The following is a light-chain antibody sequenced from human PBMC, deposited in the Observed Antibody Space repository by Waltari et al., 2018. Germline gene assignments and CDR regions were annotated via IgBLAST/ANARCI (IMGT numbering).Light chain of an antibody. CDR2: GAS. V-gene: IGKV1-27*01. CDR3: QKYNSVPPDT. CDR1: QDILTY. Sequence: DIQITQSPSTLSASVGARVTITCQASQDILTYLAWYQHKPGNIPKLLVYGASQLRPGVPSRFSASGSGTDFTLTIHSLQPEDVATYYCQKYNSVPPDTFGPGTKVVI. J-gene: IGKJ3*01.